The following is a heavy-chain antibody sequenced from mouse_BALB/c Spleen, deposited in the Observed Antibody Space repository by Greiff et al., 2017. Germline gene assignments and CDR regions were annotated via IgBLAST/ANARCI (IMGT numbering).Heavy chain of an antibody. J-gene: IGHJ2*01. CDR2: ISDGGSYT. CDR1: GFTFSDYY. V-gene: IGHV5-4*02. D-gene: IGHD1-1*01. Sequence: EVKLVESGGGLVKPGGSLKLSCAASGFTFSDYYMYWVRQTPEKRLEWVATISDGGSYTYYPDSVKGRFTISRDNAKNNLYLQMSSLKSEDTAMYYCARRADYGRDYWGQGTTLTVSS. CDR3: ARRADYGRDY.